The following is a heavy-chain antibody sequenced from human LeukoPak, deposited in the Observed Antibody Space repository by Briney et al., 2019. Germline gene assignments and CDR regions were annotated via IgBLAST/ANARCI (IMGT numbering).Heavy chain of an antibody. J-gene: IGHJ3*02. CDR3: VRAAYYGSDRDAFDI. CDR2: IFHSGST. Sequence: PSETLSLTCAVSGGSISSGGFSWNWIRQPPGKGLEWLGYIFHSGSTYYNPSLRSRVTMSVDRSKSQFSLKLSSVTAADTAVYYCVRAAYYGSDRDAFDIWGQGTMVTVSS. D-gene: IGHD3-10*01. V-gene: IGHV4-30-2*01. CDR1: GGSISSGGFS.